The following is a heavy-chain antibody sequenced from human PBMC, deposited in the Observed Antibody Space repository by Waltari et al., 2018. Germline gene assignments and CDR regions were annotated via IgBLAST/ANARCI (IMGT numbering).Heavy chain of an antibody. D-gene: IGHD1-26*01. V-gene: IGHV3-23*04. CDR1: GFTFSSYA. CDR2: ISGRGGST. Sequence: EVQLVESGGGLVQPGGSLRLSCAASGFTFSSYAMSWVRQAPGTGLGGGSAISGRGGSTYYADSVKGRFTISRDKSKNTLYLQMNSLRAEDTAVYYCAKDAGATLGHAFDIWGQGTMVTVSS. CDR3: AKDAGATLGHAFDI. J-gene: IGHJ3*02.